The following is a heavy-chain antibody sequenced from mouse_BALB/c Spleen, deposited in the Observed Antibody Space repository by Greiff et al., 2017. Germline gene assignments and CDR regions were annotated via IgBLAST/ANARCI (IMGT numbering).Heavy chain of an antibody. CDR2: ISNGGGST. CDR1: GFTFSSYT. J-gene: IGHJ3*01. Sequence: DVMLVESGGGLVQPGGSLKLSCAASGFTFSSYTMSWVRQTPEKRLEWVAYISNGGGSTYYPDTVKGRFTISRDNAKNTLYLQMSSLKAEDTAMYYCARESAGSGYGFAYWGQGTLVTVSA. CDR3: ARESAGSGYGFAY. V-gene: IGHV5-12-2*01. D-gene: IGHD1-1*01.